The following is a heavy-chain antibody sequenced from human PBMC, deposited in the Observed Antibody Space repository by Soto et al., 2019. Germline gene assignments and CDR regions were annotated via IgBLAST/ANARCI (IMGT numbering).Heavy chain of an antibody. V-gene: IGHV4-59*01. D-gene: IGHD3-10*02. CDR1: GGSISSYY. Sequence: QVQLQESGPGLVKPSETLSLTCTVSGGSISSYYWSWIRQPPGKGLEWIGFIFYSGSTSYNPSLKSRVTISIDTSEYQFSLTAADTAVYCASMIGDHVLSFDSWGQGTLVAVSS. J-gene: IGHJ5*01. CDR3: ASMIGDHVLSFDS. CDR2: IFYSGST.